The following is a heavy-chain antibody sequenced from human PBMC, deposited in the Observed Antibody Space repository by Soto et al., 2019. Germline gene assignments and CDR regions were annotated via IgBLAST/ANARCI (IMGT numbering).Heavy chain of an antibody. CDR1: GGSISSGGYY. CDR2: IYYSGST. D-gene: IGHD4-17*01. Sequence: QVQLQESGPGLVKPSQTLSLTCTVSGGSISSGGYYWSWIRQHPGKGLEWIGYIYYSGSTYYNPALTSRVTISVDTSKNQFSLKLSSVTAADTAVYYCAREHRPWGDYLFLDIWGQGTMVTVSS. J-gene: IGHJ3*02. V-gene: IGHV4-31*03. CDR3: AREHRPWGDYLFLDI.